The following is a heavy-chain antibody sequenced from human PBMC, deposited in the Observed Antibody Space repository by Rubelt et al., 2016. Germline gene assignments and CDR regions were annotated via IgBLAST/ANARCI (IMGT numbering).Heavy chain of an antibody. CDR2: ISSSSSTI. J-gene: IGHJ4*02. CDR1: GFTFSSYS. V-gene: IGHV3-48*04. CDR3: ARDMFTFFDY. D-gene: IGHD3-10*02. Sequence: EVQLVESGGGLVKPGGSLRLSCAASGFTFSSYSMNWVRQAPGKGLEWVSYISSSSSTIYYADSVKGRFTISRDNAKNSLYLQMNSLRAEDTAVYYCARDMFTFFDYWGQGTLVTVSS.